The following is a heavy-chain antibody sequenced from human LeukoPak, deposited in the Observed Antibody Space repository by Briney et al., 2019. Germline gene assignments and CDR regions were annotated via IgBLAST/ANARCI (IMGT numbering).Heavy chain of an antibody. CDR3: ARGSGSSWYFYFDY. V-gene: IGHV3-20*04. D-gene: IGHD6-13*01. J-gene: IGHJ4*02. CDR1: GFTFNDHG. CDR2: IKWDGGRT. Sequence: GGSLRLSCAASGFTFNDHGMNWVRQAPAQGLEWDSGIKWDGGRTAYADSVKGRFTISRDNAKNSVYLQMNSLRAEDTALYYCARGSGSSWYFYFDYWDQGTLVTVSS.